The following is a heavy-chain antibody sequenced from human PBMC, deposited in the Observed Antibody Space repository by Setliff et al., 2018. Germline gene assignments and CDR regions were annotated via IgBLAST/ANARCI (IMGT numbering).Heavy chain of an antibody. J-gene: IGHJ4*02. Sequence: SETLSLTCTVSGGSISYFYWSWIRQPPGKGLEFIGYVYYSGTANYSPSLRSRLTISVDTSKNQFSLKLRSVTAADTALYYSARGGTFRYFDFWGQGAPVTVSS. CDR2: VYYSGTA. CDR1: GGSISYFY. D-gene: IGHD5-12*01. V-gene: IGHV4-59*01. CDR3: ARGGTFRYFDF.